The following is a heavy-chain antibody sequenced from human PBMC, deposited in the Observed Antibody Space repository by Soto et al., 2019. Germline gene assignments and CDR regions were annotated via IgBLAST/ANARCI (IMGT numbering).Heavy chain of an antibody. CDR3: ARMESFGSLNWFDP. CDR2: MNPGSGDT. CDR1: GYTFTNND. J-gene: IGHJ5*02. V-gene: IGHV1-8*02. D-gene: IGHD5-18*01. Sequence: SVKVSCKASGYTFTNNDVSWVRQATVQGLEWMGWMNPGSGDTGYAQKFQGRVTMTRDISIATAYMELNSLTSEDTAIYYCARMESFGSLNWFDPWGQGTLVTVSS.